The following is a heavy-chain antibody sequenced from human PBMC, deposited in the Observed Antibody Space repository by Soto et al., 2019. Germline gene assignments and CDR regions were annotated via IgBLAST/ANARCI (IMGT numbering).Heavy chain of an antibody. J-gene: IGHJ4*02. V-gene: IGHV3-15*01. CDR1: GFTFSPAW. D-gene: IGHD3-10*01. Sequence: EVQLVDSGGGLIKPGGSLRLSCAASGFTFSPAWLAWVRQAPGKGLEWVALIKSKTSGATTHYAAPVKGRCTISRDDAKNTVFLHMDSLKPEDTAMYYCAIDVSARGVGEFAYWGPGALGSVSS. CDR3: AIDVSARGVGEFAY. CDR2: IKSKTSGATT.